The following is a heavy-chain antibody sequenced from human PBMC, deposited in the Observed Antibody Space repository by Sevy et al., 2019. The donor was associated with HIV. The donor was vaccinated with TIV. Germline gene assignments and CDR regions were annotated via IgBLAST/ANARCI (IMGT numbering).Heavy chain of an antibody. Sequence: GGSLRLSCTASGFTFGDYAMNWFRQAPGKGLEWVGFIRTKAYGGTTEYAASVKGRFTISRNDSKSIAYLQMNSLKTEEKAVYYCTRGRYTYVPFDYWGQGTLVTVSS. CDR1: GFTFGDYA. V-gene: IGHV3-49*03. D-gene: IGHD3-10*02. CDR2: IRTKAYGGTT. CDR3: TRGRYTYVPFDY. J-gene: IGHJ4*02.